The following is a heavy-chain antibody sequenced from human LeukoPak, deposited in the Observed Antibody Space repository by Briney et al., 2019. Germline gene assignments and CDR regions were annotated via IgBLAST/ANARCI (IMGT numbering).Heavy chain of an antibody. CDR2: INPNSGDT. CDR3: ARSKEWKVFYFDY. J-gene: IGHJ4*02. D-gene: IGHD1-1*01. V-gene: IGHV1-2*02. Sequence: ASVKVSCKASGYTFTGYYMHWVRQAPGQGLEWMGWINPNSGDTNYAQKFQGRVTMTRDTSISTAYMELSRLRSDDTAVYYCARSKEWKVFYFDYWGQGTLVTVSS. CDR1: GYTFTGYY.